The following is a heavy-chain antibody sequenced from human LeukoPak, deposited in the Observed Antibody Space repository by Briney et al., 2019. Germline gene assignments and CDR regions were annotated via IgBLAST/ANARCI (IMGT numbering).Heavy chain of an antibody. CDR2: IIAILGIA. J-gene: IGHJ6*02. D-gene: IGHD6-13*01. V-gene: IGHV1-69*04. CDR3: ASDAEQQLGFNYYYYYGMDV. CDR1: GGTFSSYA. Sequence: SVKVSCKASGGTFSSYAISWVRQAPGQGLEWMGRIIAILGIANYAQKFQGRVTITADKSTSTAYMELSSLRSEDTAVYYCASDAEQQLGFNYYYYYGMDVWGQGTTVTVSS.